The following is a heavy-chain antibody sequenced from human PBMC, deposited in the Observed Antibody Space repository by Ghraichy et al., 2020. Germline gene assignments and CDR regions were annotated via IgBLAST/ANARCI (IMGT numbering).Heavy chain of an antibody. CDR2: IYYSGST. CDR1: GGSISSYY. CDR3: ARSSPYYDFWSGYRNYGMDV. Sequence: SETLSLTCTVSGGSISSYYWGWIRQPPGKGLEWIGYIYYSGSTNYNPSLKSRVTISVDTSKNQFSLKLSSVTAADTAVYYCARSSPYYDFWSGYRNYGMDVWGQGTTVTVSS. V-gene: IGHV4-59*01. D-gene: IGHD3-3*01. J-gene: IGHJ6*02.